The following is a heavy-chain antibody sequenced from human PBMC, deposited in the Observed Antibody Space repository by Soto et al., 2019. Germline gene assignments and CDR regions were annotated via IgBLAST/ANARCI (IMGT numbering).Heavy chain of an antibody. J-gene: IGHJ3*02. V-gene: IGHV3-23*01. CDR1: GFTFSSYA. CDR2: ISGSGGST. D-gene: IGHD6-13*01. Sequence: PGGSLRLSCAASGFTFSSYAMSWVRQAPGKGLEWVSAISGSGGSTYYADSVKGRFTISRDNSKNTLYLQMNSLRAEDTAVYYCAKTVLAAAGIPFDAFDIWGQGTMVTVSS. CDR3: AKTVLAAAGIPFDAFDI.